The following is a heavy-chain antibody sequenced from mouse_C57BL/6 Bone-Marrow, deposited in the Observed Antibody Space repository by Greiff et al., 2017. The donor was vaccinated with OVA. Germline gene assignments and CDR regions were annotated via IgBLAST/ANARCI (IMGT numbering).Heavy chain of an antibody. D-gene: IGHD1-1*01. CDR3: ARDYYGSRWFAY. J-gene: IGHJ3*01. V-gene: IGHV5-4*01. Sequence: EVKLVESGGGLVKPGGSLKLSCAASGFTFSSYAMSWVRQTPEKRLEWVATISDGGGYTSYPDNVKGRFTISRDNAKNNLYLQMSHLKSEDTAMYYCARDYYGSRWFAYWGQGTLVTVSA. CDR2: ISDGGGYT. CDR1: GFTFSSYA.